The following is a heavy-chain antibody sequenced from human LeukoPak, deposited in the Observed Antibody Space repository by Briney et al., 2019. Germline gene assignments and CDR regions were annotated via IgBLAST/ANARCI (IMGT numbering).Heavy chain of an antibody. CDR2: IYYSGTT. CDR1: GGSIFNSQNS. Sequence: SEALSLTCTVSGGSIFNSQNSWAWIRQSPGKGLEWIGSIYYSGTTYYNPSLKSRVTISVDTSENHFSLQLSSVTAADTAAYYCARGEYDDILNGYYRFDYWGQGTVVTVSS. CDR3: ARGEYDDILNGYYRFDY. D-gene: IGHD3-9*01. J-gene: IGHJ4*02. V-gene: IGHV4-39*07.